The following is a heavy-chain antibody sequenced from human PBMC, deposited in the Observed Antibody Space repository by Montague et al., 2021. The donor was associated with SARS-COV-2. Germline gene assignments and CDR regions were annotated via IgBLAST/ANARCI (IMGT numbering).Heavy chain of an antibody. Sequence: SETLSLTCTDSGGSISTYYWSWIRQPPGKGLEWIGYVYYSGSTNYNPSLKSRVTISVDMSKNQFSLKLSSVTAADTAVYYCARDNEHYYSPNYYYRMDVWGQGTTVTVSS. CDR2: VYYSGST. V-gene: IGHV4-59*01. J-gene: IGHJ6*02. CDR1: GGSISTYY. D-gene: IGHD3-22*01. CDR3: ARDNEHYYSPNYYYRMDV.